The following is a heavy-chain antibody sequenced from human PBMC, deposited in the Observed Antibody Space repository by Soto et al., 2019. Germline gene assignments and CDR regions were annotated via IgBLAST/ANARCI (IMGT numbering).Heavy chain of an antibody. V-gene: IGHV4-30-4*01. D-gene: IGHD1-1*01. CDR3: ARVRDGYNFVDY. J-gene: IGHJ4*02. Sequence: PSETLSLTCTVSGGSISSGDYYWSWIRQPPGKGLEWIGYIYYSGSTYYNPSLKSRVTISVDTSKNQFSLKLSSVTAADTAVYYCARVRDGYNFVDYWGQGTLVTVSS. CDR2: IYYSGST. CDR1: GGSISSGDYY.